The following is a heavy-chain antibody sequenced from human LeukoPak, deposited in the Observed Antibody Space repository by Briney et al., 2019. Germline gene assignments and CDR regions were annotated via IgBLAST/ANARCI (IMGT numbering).Heavy chain of an antibody. D-gene: IGHD3-22*01. CDR1: GGSISSYY. Sequence: SETLSLTCTVSGGSISSYYWSWIWQPAGKGLEWIGRIYTSGSTNYNPSLKSRVTMSVDTSKNQFSLTLTSVTAADTAVYYCARLVDTPVIRGYYFDPWGQGTLVTVSS. CDR3: ARLVDTPVIRGYYFDP. J-gene: IGHJ5*02. V-gene: IGHV4-4*07. CDR2: IYTSGST.